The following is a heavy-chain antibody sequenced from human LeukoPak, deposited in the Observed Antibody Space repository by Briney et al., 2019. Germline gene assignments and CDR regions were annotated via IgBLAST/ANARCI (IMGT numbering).Heavy chain of an antibody. CDR3: ARDSYGSGSYHWFDP. Sequence: ASVKVSCKASGYTFTGYYMHWVRQSPGQGLEWMGWINVYNGNTNYAQKFQGRITVTTDTSTSTAYMELRSLRSDDTAVYYCARDSYGSGSYHWFDPWGQGTLVTVSS. V-gene: IGHV1-18*04. J-gene: IGHJ5*02. CDR2: INVYNGNT. CDR1: GYTFTGYY. D-gene: IGHD3-10*01.